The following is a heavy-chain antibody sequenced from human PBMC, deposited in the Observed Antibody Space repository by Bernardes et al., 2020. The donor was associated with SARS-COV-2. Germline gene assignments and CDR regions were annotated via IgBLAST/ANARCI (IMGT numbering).Heavy chain of an antibody. Sequence: GGSLRLSCAASGFTFSSYSMNWVRQAPGKGLEWVSSISSSSSYIYYADSVKGRFTISRDNAKNSLYLQMNSLRAEDTAVYYCARDTTPVLIPHFDYWGQGTLVTVSS. D-gene: IGHD1-1*01. V-gene: IGHV3-21*01. CDR1: GFTFSSYS. CDR3: ARDTTPVLIPHFDY. CDR2: ISSSSSYI. J-gene: IGHJ4*02.